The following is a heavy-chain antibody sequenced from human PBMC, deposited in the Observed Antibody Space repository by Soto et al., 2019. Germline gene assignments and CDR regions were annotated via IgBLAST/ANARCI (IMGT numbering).Heavy chain of an antibody. CDR2: VSDNGGSRGGT. V-gene: IGHV3-23*01. J-gene: IGHJ3*02. D-gene: IGHD2-21*01. CDR3: AIAKAVVIAALHI. Sequence: GGSLRLSCKASGFMFTNSAMTWVRQAPGQGLQWVASVSDNGGSRGGTYYADSVKGRFTISRDNSKNTLYLQLDSLTGADTAVYYCAIAKAVVIAALHICVQGTIVTVSS. CDR1: GFMFTNSA.